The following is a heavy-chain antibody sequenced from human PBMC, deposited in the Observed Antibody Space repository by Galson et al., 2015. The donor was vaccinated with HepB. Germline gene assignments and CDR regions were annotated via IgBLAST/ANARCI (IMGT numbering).Heavy chain of an antibody. Sequence: PALVKPTQTLTLTCTFSGFSLSTSGVGVGWIRQPPGKALEWLALTYWDDDKRYSPSLKSRLTITKDTSKNQVVLTMTNMDPVDTATYYCAHMTLSGYETTFDYWGQGTLVTVSS. CDR3: AHMTLSGYETTFDY. CDR2: TYWDDDK. D-gene: IGHD5-12*01. J-gene: IGHJ4*02. V-gene: IGHV2-5*02. CDR1: GFSLSTSGVG.